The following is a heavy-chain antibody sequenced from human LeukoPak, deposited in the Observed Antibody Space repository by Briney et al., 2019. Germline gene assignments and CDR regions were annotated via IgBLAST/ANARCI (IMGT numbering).Heavy chain of an antibody. V-gene: IGHV4-4*07. CDR3: ARALSSSWTFYYSYYMDV. CDR1: GGSISSYY. Sequence: SETLSLTCTVSGGSISSYYWSWIRQPAGKGLEWIGRIYTSGSTNYNPSLKSRVTMSVDTSKNQFSLKLSSVTAADTAVYYCARALSSSWTFYYSYYMDVWGKGTTVTISS. CDR2: IYTSGST. D-gene: IGHD6-13*01. J-gene: IGHJ6*03.